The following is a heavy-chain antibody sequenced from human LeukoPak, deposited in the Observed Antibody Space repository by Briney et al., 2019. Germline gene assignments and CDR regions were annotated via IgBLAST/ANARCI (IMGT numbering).Heavy chain of an antibody. J-gene: IGHJ4*02. CDR2: IYYSGST. Sequence: SETLSLTCTVSGGSISSYYWSWIRQPPGKGLEWIGYIYYSGSTNYNPSLKSRVTMLVDTSKNQFSLKLSSVTAADTAVYYCARIAVAGTPDYWGQGTLVTVSS. CDR3: ARIAVAGTPDY. D-gene: IGHD6-19*01. CDR1: GGSISSYY. V-gene: IGHV4-59*12.